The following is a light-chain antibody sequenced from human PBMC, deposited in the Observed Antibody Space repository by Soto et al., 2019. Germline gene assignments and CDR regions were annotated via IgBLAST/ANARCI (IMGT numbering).Light chain of an antibody. CDR1: QSLVHSNRDTR. V-gene: IGKV2-30*02. Sequence: DVVLTQSPVSLLVTLGQPASISCRSSQSLVHSNRDTRSSWVFQRPGQSPRRLIDKVSNRDCGVPDRFSGSGSGTDFTLEITRVEAEDVGVYCCMQYTHWPHTGVQGTKVDSK. J-gene: IGKJ2*01. CDR3: MQYTHWPHT. CDR2: KVS.